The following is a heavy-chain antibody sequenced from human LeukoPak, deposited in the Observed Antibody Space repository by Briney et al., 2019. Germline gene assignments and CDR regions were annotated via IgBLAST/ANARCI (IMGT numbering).Heavy chain of an antibody. V-gene: IGHV4-59*01. CDR1: GGSISSYY. J-gene: IGHJ4*02. Sequence: SETLSLTCTVSGGSISSYYWSWIRQPPGKGLEWVGYIYYSGGTNYNPSLQSRVTISLDTSKNQFSLKLSDVTAADTAVYYCARGVVAAAGRTFDFWGQGTRVTVSS. CDR3: ARGVVAAAGRTFDF. CDR2: IYYSGGT. D-gene: IGHD6-13*01.